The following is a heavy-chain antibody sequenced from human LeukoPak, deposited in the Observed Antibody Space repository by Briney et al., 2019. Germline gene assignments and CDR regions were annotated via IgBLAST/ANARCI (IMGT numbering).Heavy chain of an antibody. V-gene: IGHV4-59*08. J-gene: IGHJ3*02. Sequence: PSETLSLTCTVSGGSINSYYWSWLRQPPGKGLEWIGFIHYSGSTHYKSSLKSRVTISVDTSKNQFSLRLSSVTAADTAVYYCASQTVVPPGAFDIWGQGTMVTVSS. CDR1: GGSINSYY. CDR3: ASQTVVPPGAFDI. D-gene: IGHD4-23*01. CDR2: IHYSGST.